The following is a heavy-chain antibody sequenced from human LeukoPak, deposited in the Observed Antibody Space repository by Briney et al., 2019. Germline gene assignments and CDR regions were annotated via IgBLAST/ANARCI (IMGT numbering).Heavy chain of an antibody. J-gene: IGHJ6*02. CDR3: ARVTTMVRGVISGMDV. Sequence: ASVTVSCKASGGTFSSYAISWVRQAPGQGLEWMGRIIPILGIANYAQKFQGRGTITADKSTSTAYMELSSLRSEDTAVYYCARVTTMVRGVISGMDVWGQGTTVTVSS. CDR1: GGTFSSYA. D-gene: IGHD3-10*01. V-gene: IGHV1-69*04. CDR2: IIPILGIA.